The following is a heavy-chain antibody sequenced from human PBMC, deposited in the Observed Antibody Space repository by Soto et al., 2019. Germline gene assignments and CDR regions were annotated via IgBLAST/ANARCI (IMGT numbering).Heavy chain of an antibody. J-gene: IGHJ4*02. CDR2: ISSDGTNK. CDR1: GFTFSSYP. V-gene: IGHV3-30-3*01. D-gene: IGHD3-22*01. Sequence: QVQLVESGGGVVQPGRSLRLSCAASGFTFSSYPMHWVRQAPGKGLEWLAVISSDGTNKNYADSVKVRFTISRDNSENTLFLQVNSLTSEASAVYFCARNYYEDYWGQGTLVTVSS. CDR3: ARNYYEDY.